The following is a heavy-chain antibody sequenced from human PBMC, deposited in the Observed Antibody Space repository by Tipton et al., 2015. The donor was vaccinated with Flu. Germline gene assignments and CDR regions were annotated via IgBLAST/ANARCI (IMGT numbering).Heavy chain of an antibody. J-gene: IGHJ4*02. CDR1: GYTFSTYY. V-gene: IGHV1-46*01. CDR3: ARGRESYYYDSSGYHAFDY. CDR2: INPRGGST. Sequence: SCSASGYTFSTYYMYWVRQAPGQGLEWMGMINPRGGSTFYSPKFQGRVTMTRDTSTSTVYMELSSLRSEDTALYYCARGRESYYYDSSGYHAFDYWGQGTLVTVSS. D-gene: IGHD3-22*01.